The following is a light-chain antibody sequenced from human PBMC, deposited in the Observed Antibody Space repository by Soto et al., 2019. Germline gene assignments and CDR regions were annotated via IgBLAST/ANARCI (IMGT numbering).Light chain of an antibody. CDR1: QSISIW. CDR3: QQYNNYFSWT. J-gene: IGKJ1*01. V-gene: IGKV1-5*01. CDR2: DAS. Sequence: DIQMTQSPSTLSASVGDRVTITCRASQSISIWLAWYQQKPGKAPNILIYDASTLVSGVPSRFSGSGSGSEFTLTISCLQPDDFATYYCQQYNNYFSWTFGQGTKVDIK.